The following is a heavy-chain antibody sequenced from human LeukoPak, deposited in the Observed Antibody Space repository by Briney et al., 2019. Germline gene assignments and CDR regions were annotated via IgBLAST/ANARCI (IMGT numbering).Heavy chain of an antibody. CDR1: GFTFNNSA. D-gene: IGHD2-15*01. CDR3: VKSWDVVVVVAAFDY. CDR2: ISGNGGGT. J-gene: IGHJ4*02. V-gene: IGHV3-64D*06. Sequence: GGSLRLSCSASGFTFNNSAMHWVRQSPGKGLEYVSTISGNGGGTYYADSVKGRFTISRDNSKYTLYLQLSSLRAEDKAVYYCVKSWDVVVVVAAFDYWGQGTLVTVSS.